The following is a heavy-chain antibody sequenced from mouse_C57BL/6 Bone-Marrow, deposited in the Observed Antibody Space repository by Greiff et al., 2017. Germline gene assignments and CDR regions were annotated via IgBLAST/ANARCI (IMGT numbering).Heavy chain of an antibody. Sequence: QVQLQQPGAELVRPGTSVKLSCKASGYTFTSYWLHWVKQRPGPGLEWIGVIAPSDSSTNYNQQFKGKATLTVDTSSSTAYMQLSSLTSEDSAVYYCARKALFYYGYDEGFAYWGQGTLVTVSA. J-gene: IGHJ3*01. CDR1: GYTFTSYW. V-gene: IGHV1-59*01. CDR3: ARKALFYYGYDEGFAY. D-gene: IGHD2-2*01. CDR2: IAPSDSST.